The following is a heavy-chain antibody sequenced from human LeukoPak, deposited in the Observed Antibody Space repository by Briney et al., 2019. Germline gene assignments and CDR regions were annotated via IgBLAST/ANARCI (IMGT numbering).Heavy chain of an antibody. J-gene: IGHJ5*02. D-gene: IGHD3-10*01. CDR3: ARGGYYGSGNDFRFDP. Sequence: SETLSLTCTVSGYSISSGYYWGWIRQPPGKGLDWIGSISRSGSVYYNPSLKSRVTISVDTSKNQFSLKLSSVTAADTAVYYCARGGYYGSGNDFRFDPWGQGTLVTVSS. V-gene: IGHV4-38-2*02. CDR1: GYSISSGYY. CDR2: ISRSGSV.